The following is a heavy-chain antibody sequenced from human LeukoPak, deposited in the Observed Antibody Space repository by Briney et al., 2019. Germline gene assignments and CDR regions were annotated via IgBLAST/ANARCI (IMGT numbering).Heavy chain of an antibody. J-gene: IGHJ4*02. CDR3: TTSPYVLLWFGELFAQDY. D-gene: IGHD3-10*01. CDR2: IKSKTNGGAT. CDR1: GFTFSNAW. Sequence: GGSLRLSCAASGFTFSNAWMSWVRQAPGKGLEWFGRIKSKTNGGATAYAAPVKGRFPISRDDSKNTLCLQMNSLKTEDTAVYYCTTSPYVLLWFGELFAQDYWGQGTLVTVSS. V-gene: IGHV3-15*01.